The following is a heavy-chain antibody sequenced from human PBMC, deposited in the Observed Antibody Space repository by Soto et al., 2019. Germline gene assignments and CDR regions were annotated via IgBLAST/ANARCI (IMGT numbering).Heavy chain of an antibody. J-gene: IGHJ6*02. D-gene: IGHD6-13*01. V-gene: IGHV4-61*01. CDR1: GVTIRSSSYY. Sequence: PSETLSLTYPVSGVTIRSSSYYWSWIRQPPGKGLEWIGYIYYSGSTNYNPSLKSRVTISVDTSKNQFSLKLSSVTAADTAVYYCARDQGSSWYAPDYYYYYGMDVWGQGTTVNVSS. CDR2: IYYSGST. CDR3: ARDQGSSWYAPDYYYYYGMDV.